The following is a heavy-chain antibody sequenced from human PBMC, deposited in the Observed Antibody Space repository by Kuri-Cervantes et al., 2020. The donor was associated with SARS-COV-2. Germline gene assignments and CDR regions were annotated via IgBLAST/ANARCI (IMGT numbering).Heavy chain of an antibody. CDR2: VRGKANNYAT. V-gene: IGHV3-73*01. CDR1: GFTFSSYA. CDR3: TTLIDY. Sequence: GESLKISCAASGFTFSSYAMSWVRQAPGKGLEWVGRVRGKANNYATAYAASVEGRFTISRDDSKNMAYLQMNSLKTEDTAVYYCTTLIDYWGQGALVTVSS. J-gene: IGHJ4*02.